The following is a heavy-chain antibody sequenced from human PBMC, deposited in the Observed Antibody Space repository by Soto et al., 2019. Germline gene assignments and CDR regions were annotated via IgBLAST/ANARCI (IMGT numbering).Heavy chain of an antibody. CDR3: AKVVIGWSDVFDV. D-gene: IGHD6-19*01. CDR2: ISSTGGTT. CDR1: GFTFSNYG. Sequence: EVQLLESGGGLAQPGGSLSLTCAASGFTFSNYGMAWVRQAQGTGLEWVASISSTGGTTYYADSVKGRFSISRDDSKNTFYLQMHSLRADDTALYYCAKVVIGWSDVFDVWGQGTKVTVSS. J-gene: IGHJ3*01. V-gene: IGHV3-23*01.